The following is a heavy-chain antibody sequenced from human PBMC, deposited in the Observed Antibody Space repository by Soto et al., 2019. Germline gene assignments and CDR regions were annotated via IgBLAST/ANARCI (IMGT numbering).Heavy chain of an antibody. J-gene: IGHJ6*02. CDR1: GGTFSTYA. D-gene: IGHD2-15*01. Sequence: QVQLVQSGAEVKKPGSSVKVSCKSSGGTFSTYAISWVRQAPGQGLEWMGGIIPIFGTANYAQKFQGRVTITADESTTTXXXEXXSLRSEDTAVYYCARDEMVVATGSRTWHYYYGMDVWGQGTTVTVSS. CDR3: ARDEMVVATGSRTWHYYYGMDV. V-gene: IGHV1-69*12. CDR2: IIPIFGTA.